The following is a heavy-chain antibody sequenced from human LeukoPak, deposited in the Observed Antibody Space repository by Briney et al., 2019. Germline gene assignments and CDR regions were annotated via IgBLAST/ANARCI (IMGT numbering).Heavy chain of an antibody. J-gene: IGHJ4*02. CDR2: IRSNGDTT. D-gene: IGHD1-1*01. CDR1: GFTFRSIA. Sequence: GGSLRLSCAASGFTFRSIAMTWVRQAPGKGLEWVSSIRSNGDTTYNADSVKGRFTISRDNSKNTLYIQMNRLRVEDTAIYYCAKGQELDDGVFDSWGQGTLVTVSS. CDR3: AKGQELDDGVFDS. V-gene: IGHV3-23*01.